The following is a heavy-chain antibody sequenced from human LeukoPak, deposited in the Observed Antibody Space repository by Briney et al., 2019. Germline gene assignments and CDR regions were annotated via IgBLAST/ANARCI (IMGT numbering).Heavy chain of an antibody. J-gene: IGHJ4*02. CDR1: GFTFSNYY. Sequence: GGSLRLSCAASGFTFSNYYMNWLRQATGKGLEWVSYFSNSSTYIYYADSVKGRFTISTDQAKNPLYLQMNRLRAEDTGVYYCARARSSDTAMVHFDYWGQGTLVTVSS. CDR3: ARARSSDTAMVHFDY. D-gene: IGHD5-18*01. CDR2: FSNSSTYI. V-gene: IGHV3-21*01.